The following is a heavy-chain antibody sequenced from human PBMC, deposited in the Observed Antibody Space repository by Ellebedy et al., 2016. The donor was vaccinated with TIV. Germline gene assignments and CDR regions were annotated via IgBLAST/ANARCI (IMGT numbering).Heavy chain of an antibody. D-gene: IGHD2-21*02. V-gene: IGHV4-39*01. CDR1: GGSISSSSYY. CDR2: IYYSGST. Sequence: SETLSLXXTVPGGSISSSSYYWGWIRQPPGKGLEWIGSIYYSGSTYYNPSLKSRVTISVDTSKNQFSLKLSSVTAADTAVYYCARSCLGDELKYYYGMDVWGQGTTVTVSS. J-gene: IGHJ6*02. CDR3: ARSCLGDELKYYYGMDV.